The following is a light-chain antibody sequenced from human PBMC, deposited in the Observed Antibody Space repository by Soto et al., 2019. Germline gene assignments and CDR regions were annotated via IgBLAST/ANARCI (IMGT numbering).Light chain of an antibody. V-gene: IGLV1-40*01. CDR2: GNR. CDR1: TSNLGAGYD. J-gene: IGLJ3*02. Sequence: QLVLTRPPSVSGAPGQRVTLSCTGNTSNLGAGYDVHWYQQLPGAAPKLVIFGNRNRPSGVPERFSGSKSGTSASLAITGLQAEDEADYYCQAYDYSLTASVFGGGTKLTVL. CDR3: QAYDYSLTASV.